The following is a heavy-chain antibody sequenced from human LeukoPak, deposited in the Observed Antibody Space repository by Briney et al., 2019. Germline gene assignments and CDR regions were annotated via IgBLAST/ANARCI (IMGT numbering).Heavy chain of an antibody. V-gene: IGHV3-30*18. D-gene: IGHD6-13*01. CDR1: GFTFSSYG. J-gene: IGHJ4*02. CDR3: AKALAAAGLDY. Sequence: GRSLRLSCAASGFTFSSYGMHWVRQAPGKGLEWVAVISYDGSNKYYADSVKGRFTISRDNSKNTLYLQMNSLRAEDTAVYYCAKALAAAGLDYWGQGTLVTVSS. CDR2: ISYDGSNK.